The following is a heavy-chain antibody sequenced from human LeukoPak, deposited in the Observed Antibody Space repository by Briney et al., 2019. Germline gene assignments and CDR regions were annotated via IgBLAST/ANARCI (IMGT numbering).Heavy chain of an antibody. CDR3: ARDSALTGYYFDY. J-gene: IGHJ4*02. V-gene: IGHV1-69*04. D-gene: IGHD3-9*01. Sequence: ASVKVSCKASGGTFSSYAISSVRQAPGQGLEWMGRIIPILGIANYAQKFQGRVTITADKSTSTAYMELSSLRSEDTAVYYCARDSALTGYYFDYWGQGTLVTVSS. CDR2: IIPILGIA. CDR1: GGTFSSYA.